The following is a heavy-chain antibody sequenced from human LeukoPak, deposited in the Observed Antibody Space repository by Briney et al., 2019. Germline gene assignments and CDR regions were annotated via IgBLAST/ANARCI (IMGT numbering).Heavy chain of an antibody. V-gene: IGHV3-21*01. Sequence: PGGSLRLSCAASGFTFSNYAMSWVRQAPGKGLEWVSSISSSSSYTYYADSVKGRFTISRDNAKNSLDLQMNSLRAEDTAVYYCARHTNYGDYDYWGQGTLVTVSS. J-gene: IGHJ4*02. D-gene: IGHD4-17*01. CDR3: ARHTNYGDYDY. CDR1: GFTFSNYA. CDR2: ISSSSSYT.